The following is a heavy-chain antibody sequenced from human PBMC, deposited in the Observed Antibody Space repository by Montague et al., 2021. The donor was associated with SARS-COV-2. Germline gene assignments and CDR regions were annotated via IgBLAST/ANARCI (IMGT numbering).Heavy chain of an antibody. J-gene: IGHJ6*02. V-gene: IGHV4-61*01. CDR3: ARDRWRITICVVGTRYGIDV. CDR2: IYYSGST. Sequence: SETLSLTCTVSGGSVSSGSYYWSWIRQPPGKGLEWIGYIYYSGSTNYNPSLKSRVTISVDTSKNQFSLKLSSVTAADTAVYYCARDRWRITICVVGTRYGIDVWGQGTTVTVSS. CDR1: GGSVSSGSYY. D-gene: IGHD3-3*01.